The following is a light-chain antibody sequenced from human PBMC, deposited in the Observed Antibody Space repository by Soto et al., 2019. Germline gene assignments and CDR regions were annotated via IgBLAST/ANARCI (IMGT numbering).Light chain of an antibody. CDR2: AAS. CDR3: QQYYSYPSLT. CDR1: QTISNY. Sequence: DIQMTQSPSSLSASVGDRVTIACRASQTISNYLHWYQQKPGKAPKLLTYAASTLQSGVPSRFSGSGSGTDFTLTISCLQSEDFATYYCQQYYSYPSLTFGGGTKVDIK. J-gene: IGKJ4*01. V-gene: IGKV1-17*01.